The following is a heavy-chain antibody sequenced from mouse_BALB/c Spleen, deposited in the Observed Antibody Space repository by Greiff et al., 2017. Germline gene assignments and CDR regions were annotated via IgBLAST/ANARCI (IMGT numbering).Heavy chain of an antibody. D-gene: IGHD2-1*01. CDR1: GFTFSSYA. Sequence: EVKVVESGGGLVKPGGSLKLSCAASGFTFSSYAMSWVRQSPEKRLEWVAEISSGGSYTYYPDTVTGRFTISRDNAKNTLYLEMSSLRSEDTAMYYCARDGNSKAMDYWGQGTSVTVSS. V-gene: IGHV5-9-4*01. CDR2: ISSGGSYT. J-gene: IGHJ4*01. CDR3: ARDGNSKAMDY.